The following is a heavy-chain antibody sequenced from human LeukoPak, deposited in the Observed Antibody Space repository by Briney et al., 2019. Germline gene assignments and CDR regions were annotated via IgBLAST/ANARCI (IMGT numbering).Heavy chain of an antibody. J-gene: IGHJ4*02. CDR1: GYTFTGYY. CDR3: ARFVVVPASLDY. Sequence: ASVKVSCKASGYTFTGYYIHWVRQAPGQGLEWMGWINPDNGGTNYAQKLQGRVTMTTDTSTSTAYMELRSLRSDDTAVYYCARFVVVPASLDYWGQGTLVTVSS. V-gene: IGHV1-18*04. CDR2: INPDNGGT. D-gene: IGHD2-2*01.